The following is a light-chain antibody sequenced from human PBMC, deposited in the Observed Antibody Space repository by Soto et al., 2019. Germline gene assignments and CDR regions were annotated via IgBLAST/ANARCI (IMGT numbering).Light chain of an antibody. Sequence: QPVLTQSPSASASLGASVKLTRTLSSGHINYAIAWHQQQPEKGPRYLMKLNSDGSHSKGDGIPDRFSGSSSGAERYLTISSLQSEDEADYYCQTWGTGIWVFGGGTKVTVL. CDR3: QTWGTGIWV. CDR1: SGHINYA. V-gene: IGLV4-69*01. J-gene: IGLJ3*02. CDR2: LNSDGSH.